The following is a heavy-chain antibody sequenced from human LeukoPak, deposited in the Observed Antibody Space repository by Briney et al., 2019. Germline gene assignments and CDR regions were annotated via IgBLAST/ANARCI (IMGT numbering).Heavy chain of an antibody. V-gene: IGHV4-39*01. D-gene: IGHD4-17*01. CDR3: ASLAVTTPYS. CDR2: IYYSGST. CDR1: GGSISSSSYY. Sequence: SETLSLTCTVSGGSISSSSYYWGWIRQPPGKGLEGIGSIYYSGSTYYNPSLKSRVTISVDTSKNQVSLNLSPVTAADTAVYYCASLAVTTPYSWGQGTLVTVSS. J-gene: IGHJ4*02.